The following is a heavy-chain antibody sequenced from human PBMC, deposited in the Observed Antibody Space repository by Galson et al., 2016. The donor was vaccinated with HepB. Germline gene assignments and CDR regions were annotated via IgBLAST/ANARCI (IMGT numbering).Heavy chain of an antibody. CDR2: IIPISGTA. CDR1: GATFGSYT. J-gene: IGHJ5*02. Sequence: SVKVSCKASGATFGSYTLSWVRQAPGQGLEWMGGIIPISGTANYAEKFQGRVTINADKSTSTAYMELSGLKSEDTAVYYCARVGCVDCYYTCFDPWGQGTLVTVSS. D-gene: IGHD2-21*02. V-gene: IGHV1-69*06. CDR3: ARVGCVDCYYTCFDP.